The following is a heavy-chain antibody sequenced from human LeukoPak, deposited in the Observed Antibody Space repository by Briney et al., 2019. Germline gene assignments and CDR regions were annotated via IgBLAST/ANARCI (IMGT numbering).Heavy chain of an antibody. CDR2: IYYSGST. V-gene: IGHV4-31*03. CDR1: GGSISSGGYY. Sequence: SETLSLTCTVSGGSISSGGYYWSWIRQHPGKGLEWIGYIYYSGSTYYNPSLKSRVTISIDTSKNQFSLKLSSVTAADTAVYYCARNLGVTVTPVVDAFDIWGQGTMVTVSS. J-gene: IGHJ3*02. CDR3: ARNLGVTVTPVVDAFDI. D-gene: IGHD4-11*01.